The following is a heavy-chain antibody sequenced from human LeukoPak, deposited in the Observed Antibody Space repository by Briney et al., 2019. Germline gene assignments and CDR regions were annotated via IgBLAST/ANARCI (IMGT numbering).Heavy chain of an antibody. CDR1: ALTLSNTS. V-gene: IGHV3-15*01. CDR3: ATNSLY. J-gene: IGHJ4*02. D-gene: IGHD4-23*01. CDR2: MKTKKDSETT. Sequence: GGCLRPSCAASALTLSNTSTSWVRHAPGKGMEGVDRMKTKKDSETTKYAAPMKGRFTTSRDDSKNTLYLLMNSLRIEDTTGYYCATNSLYWGQGTLVTVSS.